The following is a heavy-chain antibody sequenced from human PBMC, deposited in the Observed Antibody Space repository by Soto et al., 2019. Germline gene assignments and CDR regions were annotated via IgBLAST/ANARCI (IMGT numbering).Heavy chain of an antibody. V-gene: IGHV4-59*12. J-gene: IGHJ4*02. D-gene: IGHD4-17*01. CDR2: IFYSGTT. CDR1: GGSITSYY. CDR3: ARVQTTVTTYFFDY. Sequence: PSETLSLTCTVSGGSITSYYWSWIRQPPGKGLEWIGYIFYSGTTNYSPSLQSRTTISIDTSKNQFSLKLSSVTAADTAVYYCARVQTTVTTYFFDYWGQGTLVTVSS.